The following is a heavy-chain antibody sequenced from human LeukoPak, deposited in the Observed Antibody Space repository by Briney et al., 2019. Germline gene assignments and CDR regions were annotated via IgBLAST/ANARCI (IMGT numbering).Heavy chain of an antibody. CDR2: IKQDGSEK. J-gene: IGHJ3*02. CDR1: GFTFSNYG. V-gene: IGHV3-7*01. D-gene: IGHD6-25*01. Sequence: GGSLRLSCAASGFTFSNYGMHWVRQAPWKGLEWVANIKQDGSEKDYVGSVKGRFTISRDNAKNSLYLQMNSLRAEDTAVYYCAREGRGGFDIWGQGTMVTVSS. CDR3: AREGRGGFDI.